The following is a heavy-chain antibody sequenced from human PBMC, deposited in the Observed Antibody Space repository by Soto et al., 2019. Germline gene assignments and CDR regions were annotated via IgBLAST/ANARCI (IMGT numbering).Heavy chain of an antibody. D-gene: IGHD2-8*02. J-gene: IGHJ4*02. CDR2: FIPIFGTA. V-gene: IGHV1-69*01. CDR3: AREDRGGVCHS. CDR1: GGTFSSYA. Sequence: QGELVQPWAEVQKRGSSVKVAGKASGGTFSSYAISWVRQAPGQGLEWMGGFIPIFGTANYAQKFQGRVTITADQSTSTAYMGLSSLRSEDTAVYSGAREDRGGVCHSWGQATLVTVSS.